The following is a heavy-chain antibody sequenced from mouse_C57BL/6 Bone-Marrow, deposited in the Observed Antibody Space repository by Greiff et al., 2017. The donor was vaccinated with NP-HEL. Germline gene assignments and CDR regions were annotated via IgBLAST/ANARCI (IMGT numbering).Heavy chain of an antibody. Sequence: EVMLVESGGGLVQPGGSLKLSCAASGFTFSDYYMYWVRQTPEKRLEWVAYISNGGGSTYYPDTVKGRFTISRDNAKNTLYLQMSRLKSEDTAMYYCARHLTEGFAYWGQGTLVTVSA. J-gene: IGHJ3*01. CDR1: GFTFSDYY. D-gene: IGHD4-1*01. V-gene: IGHV5-12*01. CDR2: ISNGGGST. CDR3: ARHLTEGFAY.